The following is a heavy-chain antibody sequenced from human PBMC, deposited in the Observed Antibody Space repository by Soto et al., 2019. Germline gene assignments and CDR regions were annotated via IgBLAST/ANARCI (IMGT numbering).Heavy chain of an antibody. CDR3: VREVIEVLGSIRWFDP. V-gene: IGHV3-74*01. D-gene: IGHD6-19*01. CDR1: GVTFRDYW. J-gene: IGHJ5*02. CDR2: IGPDGTST. Sequence: HPGGSLRLSCAVSGVTFRDYWMHWVRQVPGKGLLWVSRIGPDGTSTKYADSVKGRFTISRSNPENTLYLQMNSLRAEDTGVYYCVREVIEVLGSIRWFDPWGQGTLVTVSS.